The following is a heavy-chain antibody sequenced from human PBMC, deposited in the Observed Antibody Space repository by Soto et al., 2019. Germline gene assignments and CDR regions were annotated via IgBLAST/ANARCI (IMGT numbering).Heavy chain of an antibody. J-gene: IGHJ3*02. V-gene: IGHV3-74*01. CDR1: GFTFSSYW. Sequence: GGSLRLSCAASGFTFSSYWMHWVRQAPGKGLVWVSRINSDGSSTSYADSVKGRFTISRDNAKNTLYLQMNSLRAEDTAVYYCAVEFTRISSDAFDIWGQGTMVTVSS. CDR3: AVEFTRISSDAFDI. CDR2: INSDGSST.